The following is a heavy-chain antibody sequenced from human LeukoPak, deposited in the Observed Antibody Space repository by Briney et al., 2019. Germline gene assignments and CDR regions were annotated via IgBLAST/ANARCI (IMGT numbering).Heavy chain of an antibody. Sequence: GESLKISCKASGYRFTTDYIGWVRQMPVKGLEWMGNIYPGDSDTRYSPSFQGQVTISADKSISTAYLQWSSLKASDTAMYYCARLTRNRGDSSGFYGDYWGQGTLVTVSS. D-gene: IGHD3-22*01. V-gene: IGHV5-51*01. J-gene: IGHJ4*02. CDR3: ARLTRNRGDSSGFYGDY. CDR2: IYPGDSDT. CDR1: GYRFTTDY.